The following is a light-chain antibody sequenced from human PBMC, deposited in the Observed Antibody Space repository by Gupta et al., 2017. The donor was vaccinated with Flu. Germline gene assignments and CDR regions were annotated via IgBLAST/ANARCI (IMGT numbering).Light chain of an antibody. CDR2: GDR. V-gene: IGLV2-14*01. CDR3: NTCTSSNSPWV. J-gene: IGLJ3*02. Sequence: SRDKGGNKYVSWYQQHPGKAPKLMFYGDRNRPSGLSKRFSGSKSGNTASLTIWRLQAGDEADYYCNTCTSSNSPWVFGGGTKLTVL. CDR1: SRDKGGNKY.